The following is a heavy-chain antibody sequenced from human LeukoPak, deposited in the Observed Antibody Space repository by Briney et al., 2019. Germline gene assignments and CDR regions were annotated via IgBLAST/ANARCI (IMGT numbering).Heavy chain of an antibody. J-gene: IGHJ6*02. CDR2: ISGSGGST. Sequence: GGSLRLSCAASGSTFSSYAMSWVRQAPGKGLEWVSAISGSGGSTYYADSVKGRFTISRDNSKNTLYLQMNSLRAEDTAVYYCAKVAVAGTYYYYGMDVWGQGTTVTVSS. CDR1: GSTFSSYA. V-gene: IGHV3-23*01. CDR3: AKVAVAGTYYYYGMDV. D-gene: IGHD6-19*01.